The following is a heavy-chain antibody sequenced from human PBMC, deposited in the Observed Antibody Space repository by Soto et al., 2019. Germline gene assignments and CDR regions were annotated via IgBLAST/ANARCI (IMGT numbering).Heavy chain of an antibody. CDR1: GYTFTSYG. J-gene: IGHJ3*02. CDR2: ISAYNGNT. D-gene: IGHD2-8*01. CDR3: ARDLNGDDAFDI. V-gene: IGHV1-18*01. Sequence: ASVKVSCKASGYTFTSYGISWVRQAPGQGLEWMGWISAYNGNTNYAQKLQGRVTMTTDTSTITAYMELRSLRSDDTAVYYCARDLNGDDAFDIWGQGTMVTVSS.